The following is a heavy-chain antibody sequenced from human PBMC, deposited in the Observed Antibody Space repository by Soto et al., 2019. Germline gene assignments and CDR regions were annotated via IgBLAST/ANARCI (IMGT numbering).Heavy chain of an antibody. V-gene: IGHV4-4*02. CDR1: GGSISSSNW. Sequence: PSETLSLTCAVSGGSISSSNWWSWVRQPPGKGLEWIGEIYHSGSTNYNPSLKSRVTISVDTSKNQFSLKLSSVTAADTAVYYCARRTYYYDSSGYYYVRSPFDYWGQGTLVTVSS. J-gene: IGHJ4*02. CDR3: ARRTYYYDSSGYYYVRSPFDY. CDR2: IYHSGST. D-gene: IGHD3-22*01.